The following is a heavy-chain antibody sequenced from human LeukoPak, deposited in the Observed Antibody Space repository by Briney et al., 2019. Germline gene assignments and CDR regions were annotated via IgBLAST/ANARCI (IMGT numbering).Heavy chain of an antibody. J-gene: IGHJ4*02. D-gene: IGHD3-22*01. CDR2: IYYSGST. Sequence: SETLSLTCIVSGGSISTYYWSWIRQPPGKGLEWIGHIYYSGSTNYSPSLKSRVTIAVDTSKNHFSLKLSSVTAADTAVYYCTRNYDSSGYTTFGYWGRGTLVTVSS. V-gene: IGHV4-59*01. CDR3: TRNYDSSGYTTFGY. CDR1: GGSISTYY.